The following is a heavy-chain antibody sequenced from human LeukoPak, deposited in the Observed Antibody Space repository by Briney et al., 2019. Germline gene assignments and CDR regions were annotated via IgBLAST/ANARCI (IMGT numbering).Heavy chain of an antibody. D-gene: IGHD4-17*01. Sequence: GGSLRLSCAASGFTFSDYYMSWIRQAPGKGLEWVSYIGSSGSPIYYADSVRGRFTMSRDNAKNSLFLQVNSLRAEDTAVYYCARPPTVTTAGYYFGYWGQGTLVTVSS. J-gene: IGHJ4*02. CDR2: IGSSGSPI. V-gene: IGHV3-11*04. CDR1: GFTFSDYY. CDR3: ARPPTVTTAGYYFGY.